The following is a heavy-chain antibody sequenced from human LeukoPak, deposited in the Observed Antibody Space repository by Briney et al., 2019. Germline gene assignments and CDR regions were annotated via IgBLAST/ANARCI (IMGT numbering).Heavy chain of an antibody. CDR3: ARVRYSDSSVLTRKRSYYFDY. D-gene: IGHD3-22*01. V-gene: IGHV4-59*10. CDR2: ISTSGST. Sequence: SETLSLTCAVYGGSFSGYYWSWIRQPAGKGLESIGHISTSGSTNYNPSLNSRVTMSVDTSKNQFSLKLRSVTAADTAVYYCARVRYSDSSVLTRKRSYYFDYWGQGTLVTVSS. J-gene: IGHJ4*02. CDR1: GGSFSGYY.